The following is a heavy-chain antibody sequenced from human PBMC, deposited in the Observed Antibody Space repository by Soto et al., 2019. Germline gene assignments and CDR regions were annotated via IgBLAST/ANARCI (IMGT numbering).Heavy chain of an antibody. CDR2: IYSGGST. CDR1: GFTVSSNY. Sequence: GSLRLSCAASGFTVSSNYMSWVRQAPGKGLEWVSVIYSGGSTYYADSVKGRFTISRDNSKNTLYLQMNSLRAEDTAVYYCATLLGYSSGWYPSFFDYWGQGTLVTVSS. CDR3: ATLLGYSSGWYPSFFDY. D-gene: IGHD6-19*01. J-gene: IGHJ4*02. V-gene: IGHV3-53*01.